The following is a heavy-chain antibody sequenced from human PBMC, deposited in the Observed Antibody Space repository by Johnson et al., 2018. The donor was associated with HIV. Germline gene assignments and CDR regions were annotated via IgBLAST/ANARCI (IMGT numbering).Heavy chain of an antibody. CDR1: GFTVLNQY. CDR3: SLDTGHIWLLPAFDI. V-gene: IGHV3-66*02. CDR2: IYSRATT. D-gene: IGHD2-21*02. Sequence: VQLVESGGGLVQPGGSLRLSCAVSGFTVLNQYLTWVRQAPGKGLEWVSIIYSRATTSYADSVKGRFSISRDNSKNTLYLQMNSLRVAVPALPSFSLDTGHIWLLPAFDIWGQG. J-gene: IGHJ3*02.